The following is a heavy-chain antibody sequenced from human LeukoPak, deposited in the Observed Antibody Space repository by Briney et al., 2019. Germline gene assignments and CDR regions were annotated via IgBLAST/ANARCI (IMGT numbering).Heavy chain of an antibody. V-gene: IGHV3-15*01. D-gene: IGHD2-15*01. CDR1: GFTFTYAW. J-gene: IGHJ3*02. CDR3: TAELVGAARLDAFDI. CDR2: VKSITDGGTT. Sequence: GGSLRLSCAASGFTFTYAWMSWVRQAPGKGLEWVGRVKSITDGGTTDYVAPVKGRFTISRDDSKNTLYLQINSLKTEDTAVYYCTAELVGAARLDAFDIWGQGTMVTVSS.